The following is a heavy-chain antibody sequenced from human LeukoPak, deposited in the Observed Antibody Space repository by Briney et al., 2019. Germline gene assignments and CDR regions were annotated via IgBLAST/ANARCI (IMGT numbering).Heavy chain of an antibody. CDR3: ARGSRYYYYGMDV. Sequence: SETLSLTCAVYGGSFSGYYWSGIRQPPGKGLEWIGEINHSGSTNYNPSLKSRVTISVDTSKNQFSLKLSSVTAADTAVYYCARGSRYYYYGMDVWGQGTTVTVSS. V-gene: IGHV4-34*01. CDR2: INHSGST. J-gene: IGHJ6*02. CDR1: GGSFSGYY.